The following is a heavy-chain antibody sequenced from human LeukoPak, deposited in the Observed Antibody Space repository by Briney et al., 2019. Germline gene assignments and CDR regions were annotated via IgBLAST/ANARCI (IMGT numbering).Heavy chain of an antibody. V-gene: IGHV1-69*05. D-gene: IGHD1-26*01. Sequence: ASVKVSCKASGGTFSSYAISWVRQAPGQGLEWMGGIIPIFGTANYAQKFQGRVTITTDESTSTAYMELSSLRSGDTAVYYCARDHWRGATRGFDYWGQGTLVTVSS. J-gene: IGHJ4*02. CDR3: ARDHWRGATRGFDY. CDR1: GGTFSSYA. CDR2: IIPIFGTA.